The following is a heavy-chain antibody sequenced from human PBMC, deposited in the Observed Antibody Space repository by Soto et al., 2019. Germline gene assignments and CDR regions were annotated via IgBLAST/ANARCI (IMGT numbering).Heavy chain of an antibody. CDR1: GFTFNIYA. V-gene: IGHV3-23*01. CDR3: AKDRYLDHDSRGYLFDN. Sequence: EVQLLESGGDLIQPGGSLRLSCAASGFTFNIYAMTWVRQAPGKGLEWVSAISRYGDFTYYADSVEGGFTISRDNSKNTLYLQMNSRRAEDTAVYYCAKDRYLDHDSRGYLFDNWGQGTLVTVSS. CDR2: ISRYGDFT. D-gene: IGHD3-22*01. J-gene: IGHJ4*02.